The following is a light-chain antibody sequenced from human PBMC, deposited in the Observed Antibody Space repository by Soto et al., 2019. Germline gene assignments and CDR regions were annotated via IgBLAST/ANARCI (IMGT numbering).Light chain of an antibody. CDR1: SSDVGGYNY. Sequence: QSVLTQPASVSGSPGQSITISCTGTSSDVGGYNYVSWYQQHPGKAPKLMIYDVSNRPSGVSNRFSGSKSGNTASLTISGLQAEDEADYYCGSYTSSSGFGTGTKVTVL. V-gene: IGLV2-14*01. CDR2: DVS. CDR3: GSYTSSSG. J-gene: IGLJ1*01.